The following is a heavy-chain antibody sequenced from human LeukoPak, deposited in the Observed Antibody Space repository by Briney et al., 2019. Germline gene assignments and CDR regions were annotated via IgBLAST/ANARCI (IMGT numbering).Heavy chain of an antibody. J-gene: IGHJ3*02. CDR2: INAGNGNT. V-gene: IGHV1-3*03. CDR1: GYTFTSYA. D-gene: IGHD1-26*01. CDR3: ARGSGSYDAFDI. Sequence: ASVKVSCKASGYTFTSYAMHWVRQAPGQGLEWMGWINAGNGNTKYSQEFQGRVTITRDTSASTAYMELSSLRSEDMAVYYCARGSGSYDAFDIWGQGTMVTVSS.